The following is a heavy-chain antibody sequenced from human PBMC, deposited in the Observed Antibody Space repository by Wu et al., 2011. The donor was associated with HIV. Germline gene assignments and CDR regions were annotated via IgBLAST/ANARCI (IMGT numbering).Heavy chain of an antibody. CDR1: GGTFSSYA. CDR2: MNPNSGNT. CDR3: ARGKVGARQFDY. Sequence: QVQLVQSGAEVKKPGSSVKVSCKASGGTFSSYAISWVRQATGQGLEWMGWMNPNSGNTGYAQKFQGRVTMTRNTSISTAYMELSSLRSEDTAVYYCARGKVGARQFDYWGQGTLVTVSS. V-gene: IGHV1-8*02. D-gene: IGHD1-26*01. J-gene: IGHJ4*02.